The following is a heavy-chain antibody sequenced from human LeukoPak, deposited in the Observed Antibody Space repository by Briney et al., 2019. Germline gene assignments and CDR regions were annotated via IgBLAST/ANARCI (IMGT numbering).Heavy chain of an antibody. CDR1: GFTFSSYG. CDR3: ARDWAHYYDSSGDDY. V-gene: IGHV3-33*01. D-gene: IGHD3-22*01. J-gene: IGHJ4*02. CDR2: IWYDGSNK. Sequence: GGSLRLSCAASGFTFSSYGMHWVRQAPGKGLEWVAVIWYDGSNKYYADSVKGRFTISRDNSKNTLYLQMNSLRAEDTAVYYCARDWAHYYDSSGDDYWGQGTLVTVSS.